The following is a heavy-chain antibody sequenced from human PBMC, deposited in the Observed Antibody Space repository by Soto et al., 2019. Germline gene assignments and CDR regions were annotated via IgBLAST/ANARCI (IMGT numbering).Heavy chain of an antibody. CDR2: IFHTGGT. Sequence: QVQLQESGPGLVKPSETLSLTCTVSSDSIAGENWWSWVRQPPGMGLELIGEIFHTGGTNYNPSLKSRVTMEVDKSKNQFSLKLISATAADTAVYYCARVFSSGSGWMYYFDFWGQGTLVSVSS. V-gene: IGHV4-4*02. CDR3: ARVFSSGSGWMYYFDF. CDR1: SDSIAGENW. D-gene: IGHD6-25*01. J-gene: IGHJ4*02.